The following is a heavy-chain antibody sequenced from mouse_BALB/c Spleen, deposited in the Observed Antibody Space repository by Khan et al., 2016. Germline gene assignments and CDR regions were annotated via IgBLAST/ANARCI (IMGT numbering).Heavy chain of an antibody. J-gene: IGHJ4*01. Sequence: QVQLKESGPGLVAPSQSLSITCTVSGFSLTDYGVSWIRQPPGKGLEGRGVIWGGGSTYYNSGLKCRRSISKDNYKSQGVLKMNSLQTDDTAMYYCAKHIYYYGYYSMDYWGQGPSLPVSS. CDR3: AKHIYYYGYYSMDY. CDR1: GFSLTDYG. D-gene: IGHD1-1*01. CDR2: IWGGGST. V-gene: IGHV2-6-5*01.